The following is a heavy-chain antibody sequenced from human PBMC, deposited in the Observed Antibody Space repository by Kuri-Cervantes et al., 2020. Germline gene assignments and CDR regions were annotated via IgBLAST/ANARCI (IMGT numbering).Heavy chain of an antibody. Sequence: ASVKVSCKASGYTFTSYYMHWVRQAPGQGLEWMGIINPSGGSTSYAQKFQGRVTMTRDTSTSTVYMELSRLRSDDAAVYYCARERDPYGMDVWGQGTTVTVSS. V-gene: IGHV1-46*01. CDR3: ARERDPYGMDV. CDR2: INPSGGST. CDR1: GYTFTSYY. J-gene: IGHJ6*02.